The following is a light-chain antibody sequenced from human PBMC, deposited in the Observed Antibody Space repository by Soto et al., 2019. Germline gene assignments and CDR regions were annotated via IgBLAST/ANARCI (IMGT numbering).Light chain of an antibody. CDR2: GAS. V-gene: IGKV1D-12*01. CDR1: QDIRSW. J-gene: IGKJ5*01. CDR3: QQTNSFPIT. Sequence: DIQMTQSPASVSASLGDRVSITCRASQDIRSWVAWHQQKPGEAPKLDIYGASSLQSGVPSSFSGSGSRTHFTLTISSLQPEGSAICYCQQTNSFPITFGQGTRLELK.